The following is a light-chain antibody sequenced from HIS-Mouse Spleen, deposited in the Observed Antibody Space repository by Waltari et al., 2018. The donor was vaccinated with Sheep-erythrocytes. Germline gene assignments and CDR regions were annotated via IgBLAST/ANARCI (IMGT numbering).Light chain of an antibody. V-gene: IGLV3-16*01. CDR1: ALPKKY. Sequence: SYELTQPPSVSVSLGQMARITCYGEALPKKYAYWYQQKPGQFPVLVIYKDSERPSGIPEGFSGSSSGTIVTLTISGVQAEDEADYYCLSADSSGTYYVFGTGTKVTVL. CDR3: LSADSSGTYYV. CDR2: KDS. J-gene: IGLJ1*01.